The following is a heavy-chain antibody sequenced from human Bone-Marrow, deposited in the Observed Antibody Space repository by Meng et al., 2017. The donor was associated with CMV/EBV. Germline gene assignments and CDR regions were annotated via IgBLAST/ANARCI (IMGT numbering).Heavy chain of an antibody. D-gene: IGHD1-14*01. Sequence: SETLSLTCTVSGGSISSSSYYWGWIRQPPGKGLEWIGSIYYSGSTYYNPSLKSRVTISVDTSKNQFSLKLSSVTAADTAVYYCARGNGGTSDYYYYGMNVWVQGTTVTVSS. V-gene: IGHV4-39*07. CDR2: IYYSGST. CDR1: GGSISSSSYY. CDR3: ARGNGGTSDYYYYGMNV. J-gene: IGHJ6*02.